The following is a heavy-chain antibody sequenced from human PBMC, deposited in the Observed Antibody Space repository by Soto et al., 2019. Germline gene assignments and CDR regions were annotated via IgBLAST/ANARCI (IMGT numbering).Heavy chain of an antibody. D-gene: IGHD3-10*02. V-gene: IGHV1-69*01. CDR1: GGTFSSYA. CDR2: IIPIFGTA. CDR3: ARGVRGVIIFPQAGWGMDV. Sequence: QVQLVQSGAEVKKPGSSVKVSCKASGGTFSSYAISWVRQAPGQGLEWMGGIIPIFGTANYAQKFQGRVTITADESTSTAYMELSSLRSEDTAVYYCARGVRGVIIFPQAGWGMDVWGQGTTVTVSS. J-gene: IGHJ6*02.